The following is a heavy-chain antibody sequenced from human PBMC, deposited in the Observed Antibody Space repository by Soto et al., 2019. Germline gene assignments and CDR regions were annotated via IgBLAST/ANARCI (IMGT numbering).Heavy chain of an antibody. J-gene: IGHJ5*02. CDR1: GFTFRSYA. CDR2: ISGSGIGT. D-gene: IGHD6-13*01. V-gene: IGHV3-23*01. CDR3: VGDKASSDSSSYCSLDT. Sequence: EVQLLESGGGLAQPGGSLRLSCAASGFTFRSYAMSWVRQAPGKGLEWVSDISGSGIGTYYTDSVKGRFTISRDNSNNTLFLQMNSLKVDDTALEYGVGDKASSDSSSYCSLDTCGPGTVVTVSA.